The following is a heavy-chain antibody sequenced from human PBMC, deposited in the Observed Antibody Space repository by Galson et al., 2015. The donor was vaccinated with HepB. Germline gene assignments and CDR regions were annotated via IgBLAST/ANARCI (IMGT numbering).Heavy chain of an antibody. D-gene: IGHD2-21*02. Sequence: SLRLSCAAPGFTFSTYAMSWVRQAPGRGLEWVSGISGSGASTYYADSVKGRFTISRDNSNNTVHLQMNSLRAKDTAIYYCAKAPIVVVTPFDYWGQGALVTVSS. CDR2: ISGSGAST. V-gene: IGHV3-23*01. J-gene: IGHJ4*02. CDR1: GFTFSTYA. CDR3: AKAPIVVVTPFDY.